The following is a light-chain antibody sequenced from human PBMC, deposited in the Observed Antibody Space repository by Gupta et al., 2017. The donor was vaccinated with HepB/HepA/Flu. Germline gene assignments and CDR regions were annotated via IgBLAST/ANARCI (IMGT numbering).Light chain of an antibody. CDR3: QQYRSFWT. J-gene: IGKJ1*01. V-gene: IGKV1-5*03. CDR2: TTF. Sequence: IQMTQSPSMLSGPVGDRVTLRCRANPSISFWLAWYQQKPGKAPKLLISTTFNLKSGVPSMFSGSGAGTEFTLTISSLQPDDFATYYCQQYRSFWTFGQGTKVEIK. CDR1: PSISFW.